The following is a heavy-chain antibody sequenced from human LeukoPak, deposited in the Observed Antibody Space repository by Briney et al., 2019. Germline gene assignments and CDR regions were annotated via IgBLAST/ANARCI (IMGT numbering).Heavy chain of an antibody. V-gene: IGHV3-11*04. CDR2: INSSGSTI. Sequence: GSLRLSYAASGFTFSDYYMSWIRRAPGKGVEWGSYINSSGSTIYYSDSVKGRFTISRDNAKNSLYLQMNSLRAEDTAVYYCATPVDTAMVTPFDYWGQGTLVTVSS. D-gene: IGHD5-18*01. J-gene: IGHJ4*02. CDR1: GFTFSDYY. CDR3: ATPVDTAMVTPFDY.